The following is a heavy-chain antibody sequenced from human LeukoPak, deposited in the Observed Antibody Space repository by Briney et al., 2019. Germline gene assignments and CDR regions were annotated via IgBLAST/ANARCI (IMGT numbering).Heavy chain of an antibody. CDR3: ARGRGSYYH. CDR2: IYYSGST. Sequence: SETLSLTCTVSGGSISSYYWSWIRQPPGKGLEWIGYIYYSGSTNYNPSLKSRVTISVDTSKNQFSLKLSSVTAADTAVYYCARGRGSYYHWGQGTLVTVSS. V-gene: IGHV4-59*01. D-gene: IGHD1-26*01. J-gene: IGHJ1*01. CDR1: GGSISSYY.